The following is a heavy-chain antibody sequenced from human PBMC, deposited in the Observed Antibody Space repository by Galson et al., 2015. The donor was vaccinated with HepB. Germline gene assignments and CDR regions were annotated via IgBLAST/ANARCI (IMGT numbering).Heavy chain of an antibody. D-gene: IGHD3-3*01. V-gene: IGHV1-2*02. J-gene: IGHJ4*02. Sequence: SVKVSCKASGYTFTDYYLNWVRQAPGQGLEWMGWINPNSGGTNYPQKFQGRVTMTRDTPINTAYMELRRLRSDDTAVYYCARSTIFGVVSRFDYWAQGTPVTVSS. CDR1: GYTFTDYY. CDR3: ARSTIFGVVSRFDY. CDR2: INPNSGGT.